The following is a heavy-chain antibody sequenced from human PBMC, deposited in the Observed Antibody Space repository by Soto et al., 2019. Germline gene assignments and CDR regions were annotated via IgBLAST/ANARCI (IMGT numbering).Heavy chain of an antibody. Sequence: QVHLVQSGAEVKQPGASVKLSCKASGYTFTSYAMHWVRQAPGQSLEWLGWINTGSGNTKYSQKLQGRVTITRGTSASTAYMELSSLRSEDTAVYYCARSQCAVGSGSYSIFGDFQHWGQGTLVSVSS. V-gene: IGHV1-3*04. CDR2: INTGSGNT. CDR1: GYTFTSYA. D-gene: IGHD3-10*01. CDR3: ARSQCAVGSGSYSIFGDFQH. J-gene: IGHJ1*01.